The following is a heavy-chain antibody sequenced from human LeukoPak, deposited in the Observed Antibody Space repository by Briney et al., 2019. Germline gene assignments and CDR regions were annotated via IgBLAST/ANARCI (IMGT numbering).Heavy chain of an antibody. CDR3: AREENTMVDY. CDR2: ISYDGSNK. V-gene: IGHV3-30*03. Sequence: GGSLRLSCAASGFTFSSYGMHWVRQAPGKGLEWVAVISYDGSNKYYADSVKGRFTISRDNSKNTLYLQMNSLRAEDTGVYYCAREENTMVDYWGQGILVTVSS. CDR1: GFTFSSYG. J-gene: IGHJ4*02. D-gene: IGHD3-10*01.